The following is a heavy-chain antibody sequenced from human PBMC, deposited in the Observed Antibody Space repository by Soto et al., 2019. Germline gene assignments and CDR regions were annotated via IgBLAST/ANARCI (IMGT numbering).Heavy chain of an antibody. D-gene: IGHD5-18*01. V-gene: IGHV1-69*12. CDR2: IIPIFGTA. CDR1: GGTFSSYA. J-gene: IGHJ5*02. Sequence: QVQLVQSGAEVKKPGSSVKVSCKASGGTFSSYAISWVRQAPGQGLEWMGGIIPIFGTANYAQKFQGRVTSTAXXPXSXXYMELSSLRSGDTAVYYGARGGGYSYGEGTAWFDPWGQGTLVTVSS. CDR3: ARGGGYSYGEGTAWFDP.